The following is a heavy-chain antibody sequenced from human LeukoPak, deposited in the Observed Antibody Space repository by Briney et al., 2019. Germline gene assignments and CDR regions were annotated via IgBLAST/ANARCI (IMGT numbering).Heavy chain of an antibody. J-gene: IGHJ5*02. CDR2: IYYSGST. V-gene: IGHV4-39*07. Sequence: SETLSLTCTVSGGSISSSSYYWGWIRQPPGKGLEWIGSIYYSGSTYYNPSLKSRVTISVDTSKNQFSLKLSSVTAADTAAYYCARGIAAAGLHWFDPWGQGTLVTVSS. CDR1: GGSISSSSYY. D-gene: IGHD6-13*01. CDR3: ARGIAAAGLHWFDP.